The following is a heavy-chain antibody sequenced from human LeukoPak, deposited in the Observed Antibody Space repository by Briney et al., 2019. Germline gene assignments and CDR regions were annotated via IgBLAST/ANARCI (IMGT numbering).Heavy chain of an antibody. Sequence: GGSLRLSCAASGFTFDDYAMHWVRQAPGKGLEWVSGISWNSGSIGYADSVKGRFTISRDNAKNSLYLQMNSLRAEDTALYYCAKAPTYCSSTSCSTRGVDYWGQGTLVTVSS. CDR1: GFTFDDYA. CDR3: AKAPTYCSSTSCSTRGVDY. CDR2: ISWNSGSI. V-gene: IGHV3-9*01. D-gene: IGHD2-2*01. J-gene: IGHJ4*02.